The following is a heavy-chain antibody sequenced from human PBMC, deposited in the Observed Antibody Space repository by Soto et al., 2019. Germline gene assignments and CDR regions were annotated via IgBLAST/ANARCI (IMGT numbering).Heavy chain of an antibody. CDR1: GGTFSSYA. D-gene: IGHD3-3*01. J-gene: IGHJ5*02. CDR3: ASPRGSWTSKGPNWFDP. CDR2: IIPIFGTA. Sequence: ASVKVSCKASGGTFSSYAISWVRQAPGQGLEWMGGIIPIFGTANYAQKFQGRVTITADESTSTAYMELSSLRSEDTAVYYCASPRGSWTSKGPNWFDPWGQGTLVTVSS. V-gene: IGHV1-69*13.